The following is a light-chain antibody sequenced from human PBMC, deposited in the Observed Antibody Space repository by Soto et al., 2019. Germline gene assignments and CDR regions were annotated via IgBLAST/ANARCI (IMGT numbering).Light chain of an antibody. Sequence: EIVMTQSPATLSVSPGERATLSCRASQSISSKLGWYQQRPGQAPRLLIYGASTRATGIPARFSGSGSGTEFTLTISSLQSEDSAVYSCQQYNSWATITFGQGTRLAIK. V-gene: IGKV3-15*01. CDR3: QQYNSWATIT. CDR1: QSISSK. J-gene: IGKJ5*01. CDR2: GAS.